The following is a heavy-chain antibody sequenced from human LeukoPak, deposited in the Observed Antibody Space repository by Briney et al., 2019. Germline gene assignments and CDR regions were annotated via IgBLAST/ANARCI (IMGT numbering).Heavy chain of an antibody. CDR3: ARDSLPRDFWSGSFDP. J-gene: IGHJ5*02. V-gene: IGHV3-11*04. Sequence: PGGSLRLSCAASGFTFSDYYMSWIRQAPGKGLEWVSYISSSGSTIYYADSVKGRFTISRDNSKNTLYLQMNSLRAEDTAVYYCARDSLPRDFWSGSFDPWGQGTLVTVSS. CDR2: ISSSGSTI. D-gene: IGHD3-3*01. CDR1: GFTFSDYY.